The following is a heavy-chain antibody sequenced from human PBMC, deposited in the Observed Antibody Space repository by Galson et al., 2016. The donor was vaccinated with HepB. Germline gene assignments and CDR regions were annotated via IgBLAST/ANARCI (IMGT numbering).Heavy chain of an antibody. V-gene: IGHV3-15*01. Sequence: SLRLSCAASGFSFSNAWMSWVRQAPGKGLEWVGHIKGKTDGWTTDYAAPLKGRFIISRDDSKNTLYVQMNSLKTEDTAVYYCATVWGSGYPLDYWGQGTLVTVSS. CDR1: GFSFSNAW. CDR2: IKGKTDGWTT. CDR3: ATVWGSGYPLDY. D-gene: IGHD3-22*01. J-gene: IGHJ4*02.